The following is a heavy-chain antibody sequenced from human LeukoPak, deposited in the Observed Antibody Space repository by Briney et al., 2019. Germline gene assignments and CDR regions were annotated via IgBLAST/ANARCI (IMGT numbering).Heavy chain of an antibody. CDR1: GFTSSSYA. CDR3: ARDRAIAAAGSLDY. J-gene: IGHJ4*02. V-gene: IGHV3-30*04. CDR2: ISYDGSNK. D-gene: IGHD6-13*01. Sequence: GGSLRLSCAASGFTSSSYAMHWVRQAPGKGLEWVAVISYDGSNKYYADSVKGRFTISRDNSKNTLYLQMNSLRAEDTAVYYCARDRAIAAAGSLDYWGQGTLVTVSS.